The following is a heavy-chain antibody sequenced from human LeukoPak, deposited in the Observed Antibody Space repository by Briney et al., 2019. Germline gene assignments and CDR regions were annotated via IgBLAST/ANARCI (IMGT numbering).Heavy chain of an antibody. CDR2: INHSGST. CDR3: ARGTVVVPAAN. Sequence: SETLSLTCAVYGGSFSGYYWSWIRQPPGKGLEWIGEINHSGSTNYNPSLKSRVTISVDTSKNQFSLKLSSVTAADTAAYYCARGTVVVPAANWGQGTLVTVSS. CDR1: GGSFSGYY. J-gene: IGHJ4*02. V-gene: IGHV4-34*01. D-gene: IGHD2-2*01.